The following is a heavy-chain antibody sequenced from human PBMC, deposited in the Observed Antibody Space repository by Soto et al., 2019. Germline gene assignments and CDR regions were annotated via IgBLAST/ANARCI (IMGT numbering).Heavy chain of an antibody. CDR1: GGTFTNYA. CDR2: IIPLFGTT. Sequence: QVQLVQSGAEVKKPGSSVKVSCKASGGTFTNYAISWVRQAPGQGLQWMGQIIPLFGTTEYAQKFHDRVTFTADRSTSTAYMELSSLSSADTAVYYCARLGYCGGRSGSWGQGTRVTVSS. J-gene: IGHJ5*02. CDR3: ARLGYCGGRSGS. V-gene: IGHV1-69*06. D-gene: IGHD2-15*01.